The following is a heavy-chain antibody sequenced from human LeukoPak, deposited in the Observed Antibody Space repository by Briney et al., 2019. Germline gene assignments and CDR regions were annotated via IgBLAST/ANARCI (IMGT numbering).Heavy chain of an antibody. V-gene: IGHV4-59*12. J-gene: IGHJ4*02. Sequence: SETLSLTCSVSGGSISSLYWSWIRQPPGKGLEWIGYIYYTGSTNYIPSLKSRVTISLDKSKNQLSLRLSSVTAADTAVYYCAREERLRSFDSWGQGTLVTVSS. CDR1: GGSISSLY. D-gene: IGHD5-12*01. CDR2: IYYTGST. CDR3: AREERLRSFDS.